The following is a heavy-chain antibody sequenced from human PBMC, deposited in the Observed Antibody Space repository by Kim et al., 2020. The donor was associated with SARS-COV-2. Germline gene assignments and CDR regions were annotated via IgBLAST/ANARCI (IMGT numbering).Heavy chain of an antibody. V-gene: IGHV4-38-2*02. Sequence: SETLSLTCTVSGYSISSGYYWGWIRQPPGKGLEWIGSISHSGSTYYNPSLKSRVTISVDTSKNQFSLKLSSVTAADTAVYYCARVEVGATTVDYWGQGTLVTVSS. J-gene: IGHJ4*02. CDR2: ISHSGST. CDR3: ARVEVGATTVDY. CDR1: GYSISSGYY. D-gene: IGHD1-26*01.